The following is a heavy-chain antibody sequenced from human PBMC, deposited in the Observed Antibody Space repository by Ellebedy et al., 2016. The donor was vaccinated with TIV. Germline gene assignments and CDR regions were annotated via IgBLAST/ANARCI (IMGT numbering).Heavy chain of an antibody. D-gene: IGHD5-24*01. J-gene: IGHJ4*02. Sequence: GGSLRLSCQGSGYSFTSYWIGWVRQMPGKGLEWMGFIYPGESDTRYSPSFQGQVTISADNSISTAYLQWTSLKASDTAMYYCATSRGLQLIFEFWGQGSQVTVSS. CDR1: GYSFTSYW. V-gene: IGHV5-51*01. CDR2: IYPGESDT. CDR3: ATSRGLQLIFEF.